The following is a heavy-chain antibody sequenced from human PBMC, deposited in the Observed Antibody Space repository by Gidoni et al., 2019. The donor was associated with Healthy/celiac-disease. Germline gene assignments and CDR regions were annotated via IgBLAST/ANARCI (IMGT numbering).Heavy chain of an antibody. V-gene: IGHV3-23*01. J-gene: IGHJ4*02. CDR1: GFTFSSYA. CDR3: AKDTYECSGGSCYSAVDY. Sequence: EVQLLESGGGLVQPGGSLRLSCAASGFTFSSYAMSWVRPAPGKGLEWVSAISGSGGSTYYADSVKGRFTISRDNSKNTLYLQMNSLRAEDTAVYYCAKDTYECSGGSCYSAVDYWGQGTLDTVSS. D-gene: IGHD2-15*01. CDR2: ISGSGGST.